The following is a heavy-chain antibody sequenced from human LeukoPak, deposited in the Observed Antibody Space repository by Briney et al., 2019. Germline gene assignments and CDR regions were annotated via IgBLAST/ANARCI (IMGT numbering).Heavy chain of an antibody. V-gene: IGHV1-18*01. CDR1: GYTFTSYG. CDR2: ISAYNGNT. J-gene: IGHJ4*02. D-gene: IGHD2-15*01. CDR3: ARAMGCGGSRYSGVDY. Sequence: ASVKVSCKASGYTFTSYGISWVRQAPGQGLEWMGWISAYNGNTNYAQKLQGRVTMITDTSTSTAYMELRSLRSDDTAVYYCARAMGCGGSRYSGVDYWGQGTLVTVPS.